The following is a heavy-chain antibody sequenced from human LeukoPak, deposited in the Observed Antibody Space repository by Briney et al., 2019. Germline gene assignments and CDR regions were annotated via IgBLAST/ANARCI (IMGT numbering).Heavy chain of an antibody. V-gene: IGHV1-2*02. CDR3: AGELSDDFWSGYYYQYFDY. D-gene: IGHD3-3*01. Sequence: ASVKVSCKASGYTFTGYYMHWVRQAPGQGLEWMGWINPNSGGTNYAQKFQGRVTMTRDTSISTAYMELSRLRSDDTAVYYCAGELSDDFWSGYYYQYFDYWGQGTLVTVSS. CDR1: GYTFTGYY. J-gene: IGHJ4*02. CDR2: INPNSGGT.